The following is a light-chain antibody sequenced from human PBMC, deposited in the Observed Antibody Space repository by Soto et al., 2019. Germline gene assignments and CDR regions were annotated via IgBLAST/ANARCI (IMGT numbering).Light chain of an antibody. CDR2: DAS. CDR3: QQYDNLPPLT. CDR1: QDISNY. J-gene: IGKJ4*01. Sequence: DIQMTQSPSSLSASVGDRFTITCQASQDISNYLNWYQQKPGKAPKLLIYDASNLETGVPSRFSGGGSGTDFTFTISSLQPEDIATYYCQQYDNLPPLTFGGGTKVDIK. V-gene: IGKV1-33*01.